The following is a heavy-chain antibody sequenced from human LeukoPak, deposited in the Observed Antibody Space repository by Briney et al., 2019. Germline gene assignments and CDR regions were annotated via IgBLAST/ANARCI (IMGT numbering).Heavy chain of an antibody. V-gene: IGHV1-8*03. CDR2: MNPNSGNT. CDR3: AREKRWYYDFWSGYPDAFDI. Sequence: RASVKVSCKASGGTFSSYAISWVRQATGQGLEWMGWMNPNSGNTGYAQKFQGRVTITRNTSISTAYMELSSLRSEDTAVYYCAREKRWYYDFWSGYPDAFDIWGQGTMVTVSS. J-gene: IGHJ3*02. D-gene: IGHD3-3*01. CDR1: GGTFSSYA.